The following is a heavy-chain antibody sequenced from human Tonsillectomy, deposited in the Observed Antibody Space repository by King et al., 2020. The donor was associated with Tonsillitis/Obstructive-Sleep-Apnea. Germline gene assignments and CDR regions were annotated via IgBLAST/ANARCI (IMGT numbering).Heavy chain of an antibody. V-gene: IGHV3-21*01. J-gene: IGHJ4*02. CDR1: GFTFSSYS. Sequence: VQLVESGGGLVKPGGSLRLSCAASGFTFSSYSMNWVRQAPGKGLEWVSSISSSSSYIYYADSVKGRFTISRDNAKNSLYLQMNSLRAEETAMYYCARHRGLYYFDYWGQGTLVTVSS. CDR3: ARHRGLYYFDY. CDR2: ISSSSSYI. D-gene: IGHD3-10*01.